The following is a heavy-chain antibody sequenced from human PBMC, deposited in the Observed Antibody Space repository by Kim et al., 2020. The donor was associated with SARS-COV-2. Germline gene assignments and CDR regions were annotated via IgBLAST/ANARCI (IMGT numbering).Heavy chain of an antibody. CDR2: ISYDGSNK. Sequence: GGSLRLSCAASGFTFSSYAMHWVRQAPGKGLEWVAVISYDGSNKYYADSVKGRFTISRDNSKNTLYLQMNSLRAEDTAVYYCARDLPWGAARPGGYWGQGTLVTVSS. D-gene: IGHD6-6*01. CDR3: ARDLPWGAARPGGY. V-gene: IGHV3-30*04. CDR1: GFTFSSYA. J-gene: IGHJ4*02.